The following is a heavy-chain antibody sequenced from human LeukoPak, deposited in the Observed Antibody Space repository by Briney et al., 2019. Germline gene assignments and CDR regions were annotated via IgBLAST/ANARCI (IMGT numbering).Heavy chain of an antibody. D-gene: IGHD1-26*01. J-gene: IGHJ3*02. CDR1: GFSFNTYA. Sequence: PGGSLRLSCAASGFSFNTYAMSWVRQAPGKGLEWVSAISNTGGSTYYADSVKGRFTISRDNSKNTLYLQMNSLRAEDTAVYYCGKNRYSGSLSPFDIWGQGTMVTVSS. CDR2: ISNTGGST. V-gene: IGHV3-23*01. CDR3: GKNRYSGSLSPFDI.